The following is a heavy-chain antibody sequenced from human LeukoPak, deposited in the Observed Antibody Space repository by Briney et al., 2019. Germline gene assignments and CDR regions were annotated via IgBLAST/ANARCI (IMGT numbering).Heavy chain of an antibody. V-gene: IGHV3-49*04. J-gene: IGHJ4*02. CDR2: IRSKAYGGTT. Sequence: AGGSLRLSCAASGFTFSSYEMNWVRQAPGEGLEWVGFIRSKAYGGTTEYAASVKGRFTISRDDSKSIAYLQMNSLKTEDTAVYYCTREGKQQLPYYWGQGTLVTVSS. CDR3: TREGKQQLPYY. CDR1: GFTFSSYE. D-gene: IGHD6-13*01.